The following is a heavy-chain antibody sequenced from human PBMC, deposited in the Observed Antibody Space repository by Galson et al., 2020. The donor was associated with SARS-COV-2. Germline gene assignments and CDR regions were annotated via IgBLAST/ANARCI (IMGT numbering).Heavy chain of an antibody. Sequence: GESLKISCTASGYTFTSYDIHWVRQATGQGLEWMGWMNPNSGNTGYAQKFQGRVTMTRNTSIITAYMELSSLRSEDTAVYYCARSYYYDSSATDAFDIWGQWTMVTVSS. CDR2: MNPNSGNT. CDR3: ARSYYYDSSATDAFDI. CDR1: GYTFTSYD. D-gene: IGHD3-22*01. V-gene: IGHV1-8*01. J-gene: IGHJ3*02.